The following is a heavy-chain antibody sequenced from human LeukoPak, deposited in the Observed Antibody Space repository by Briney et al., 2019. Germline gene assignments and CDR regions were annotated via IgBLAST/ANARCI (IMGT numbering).Heavy chain of an antibody. CDR1: GFTFSNYG. V-gene: IGHV3-30*02. CDR2: IRYDGSNK. D-gene: IGHD1-26*01. J-gene: IGHJ4*02. Sequence: PGGSLRLSCAASGFTFSNYGMHWVRQAPGKGLEWVAFIRYDGSNKYYADSVKGRFTISRDNSKNSLYLQMNSLRAEDTAVYYCARDLLGWELHYFDYWGQGTLVTVSS. CDR3: ARDLLGWELHYFDY.